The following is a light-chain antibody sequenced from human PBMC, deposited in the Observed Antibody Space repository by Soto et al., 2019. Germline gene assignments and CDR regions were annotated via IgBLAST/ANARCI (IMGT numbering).Light chain of an antibody. V-gene: IGKV3-15*01. CDR1: QSLSSD. CDR3: QQYNDWPRT. J-gene: IGKJ1*01. CDR2: GAS. Sequence: EIVMTQSPATLSVSPGEGATLSCRASQSLSSDLAWYQQKPGQAPRLLMYGASTRAKGIPARFSGSGSGTEFTLTISSLQSEDFAVYYCQQYNDWPRTFGXGTKXXXK.